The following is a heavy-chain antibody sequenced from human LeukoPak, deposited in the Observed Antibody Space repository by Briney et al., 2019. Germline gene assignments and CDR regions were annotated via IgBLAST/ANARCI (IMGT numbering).Heavy chain of an antibody. J-gene: IGHJ6*03. CDR2: ISGSGGST. V-gene: IGHV3-23*01. CDR3: AKSDYGSGTPRYMDV. D-gene: IGHD3-10*01. CDR1: GFTFSSYA. Sequence: PGGSLRLSCAASGFTFSSYAMSWVRQAPGKGLEWVSAISGSGGSTYYADSVKGRFTISRDNSKNTLYLQMNSLRAEDTAVYYCAKSDYGSGTPRYMDVWGKGTTVTVSS.